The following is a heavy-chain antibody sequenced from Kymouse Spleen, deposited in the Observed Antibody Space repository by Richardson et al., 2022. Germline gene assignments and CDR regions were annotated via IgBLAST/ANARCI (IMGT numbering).Heavy chain of an antibody. Sequence: QLQLQESGPGLVKPSETLSLTCTVSGGSISSSSYYWGWIRQPPGKGLEWIGSIYYSGSTYYNPSLKSRVTISVDTSKNQFSLKLSSVTAADTAVYYCARADTAMEFDYWGQGTLVTVSS. J-gene: IGHJ4*02. CDR2: IYYSGST. D-gene: IGHD5-18,IGHD5-18*01. V-gene: IGHV4-39*01. CDR3: ARADTAMEFDY. CDR1: GGSISSSSYY.